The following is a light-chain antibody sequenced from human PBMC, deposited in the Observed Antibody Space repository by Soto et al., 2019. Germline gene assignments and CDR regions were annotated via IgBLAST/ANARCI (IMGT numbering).Light chain of an antibody. CDR2: AAS. V-gene: IGKV1-12*01. J-gene: IGKJ1*01. CDR1: QDISSW. Sequence: DIQMTQSPSSVSSSLGDRVTITCRASQDISSWLAWYKQKPGKAPKLLIYAASNLQNGVPSRCRGSGMGTDFTLTISSLKPEAFATYYCQQANSFPRTLGQGTKVDI. CDR3: QQANSFPRT.